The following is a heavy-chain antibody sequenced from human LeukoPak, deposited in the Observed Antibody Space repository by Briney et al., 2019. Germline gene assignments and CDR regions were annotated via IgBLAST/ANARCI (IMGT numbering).Heavy chain of an antibody. V-gene: IGHV3-13*04. J-gene: IGHJ4*02. CDR2: IGTAGDT. D-gene: IGHD3-10*01. Sequence: GGSPRLSCAASGFTFSSYDMHWVRQATGKGLEWVSAIGTAGDTYYPGSVKGRFTISRENAKNSLYLQMNSLRAGDTAVYYCARASHYGSGSALDYWGQGPLVTVSP. CDR3: ARASHYGSGSALDY. CDR1: GFTFSSYD.